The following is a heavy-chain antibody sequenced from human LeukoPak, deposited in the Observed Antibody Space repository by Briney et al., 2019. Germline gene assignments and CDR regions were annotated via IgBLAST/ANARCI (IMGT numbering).Heavy chain of an antibody. Sequence: PGGSLRLSCTASEFTLRNYWMHLVRQVPGKRLVWVSRISGDGSVTNYADSVQGRFTISRDNAKNILYLQINSLRSEDTAVYYCARYSSSSGGAAYYLDYWGHGTLVTVSS. J-gene: IGHJ4*01. CDR3: ARYSSSSGGAAYYLDY. CDR2: ISGDGSVT. D-gene: IGHD6-6*01. V-gene: IGHV3-74*01. CDR1: EFTLRNYW.